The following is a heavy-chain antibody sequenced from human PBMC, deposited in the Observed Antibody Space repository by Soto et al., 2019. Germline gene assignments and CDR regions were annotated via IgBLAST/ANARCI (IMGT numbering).Heavy chain of an antibody. D-gene: IGHD2-2*01. J-gene: IGHJ5*02. CDR1: GAPISIGDYY. V-gene: IGHV4-31*03. Sequence: SETLSLTCTVSGAPISIGDYYWSWIRQHPGKGLELIGYIYYSGNNYYNPSLKSRVTISLDTSKNQFSLKLSSMTGADTAVYYCARGVVLVPATPNWFDPWGQGTLVTVS. CDR2: IYYSGNN. CDR3: ARGVVLVPATPNWFDP.